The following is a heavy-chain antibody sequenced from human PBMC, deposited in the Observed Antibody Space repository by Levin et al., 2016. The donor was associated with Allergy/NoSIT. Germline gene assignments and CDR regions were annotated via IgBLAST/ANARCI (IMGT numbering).Heavy chain of an antibody. CDR2: IKSKSDDGTT. D-gene: IGHD6-19*01. V-gene: IGHV3-15*01. Sequence: VRQAPGKGLEWVGRIKSKSDDGTTAYAAPVRGRFTISRDDSKNTLYLQMNSLKTEDTAVYYCTTGPTHRAVAATGGVRYYYSGMDVWGQGTTVTVSS. CDR3: TTGPTHRAVAATGGVRYYYSGMDV. J-gene: IGHJ6*02.